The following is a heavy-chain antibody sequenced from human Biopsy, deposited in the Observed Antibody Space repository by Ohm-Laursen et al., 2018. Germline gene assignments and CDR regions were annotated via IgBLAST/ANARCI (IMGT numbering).Heavy chain of an antibody. CDR3: AADINVWNVNY. CDR2: FAPENGRI. J-gene: IGHJ4*02. V-gene: IGHV1-24*01. Sequence: SVKVSCKASGYSLTELSMHWVRQAPGQGLEWMGGFAPENGRIVYSQKFQGRVTMTEDTSTSTAYMEVWRLRSDGTAVYYCAADINVWNVNYWGQGTQVIVSS. D-gene: IGHD1-1*01. CDR1: GYSLTELS.